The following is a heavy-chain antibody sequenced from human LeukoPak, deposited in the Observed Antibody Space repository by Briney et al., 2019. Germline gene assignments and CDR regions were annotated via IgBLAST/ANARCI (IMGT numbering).Heavy chain of an antibody. D-gene: IGHD3-22*01. J-gene: IGHJ4*02. Sequence: PGGSLRLSCAASGFTFDDHGMSWVRQAPGKGLEWVSGINWNGGSTGYADSVKGRFTISRDNAKNSLYLQMNSLRAEDTALYYCARMYYYDSSGYLDYWGQGTLVTVSS. CDR2: INWNGGST. V-gene: IGHV3-20*04. CDR3: ARMYYYDSSGYLDY. CDR1: GFTFDDHG.